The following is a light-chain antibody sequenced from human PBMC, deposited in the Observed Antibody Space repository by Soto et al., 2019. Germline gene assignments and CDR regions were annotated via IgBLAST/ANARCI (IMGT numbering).Light chain of an antibody. CDR2: ATS. V-gene: IGKV1-39*01. J-gene: IGKJ1*01. Sequence: DIQMPQSPSSLSASVGDRVTITCRASQNIRSYLNWYQQKPGKAPQLLIYATSSVQTGVPSRFSASVSGTDFSLVISELQPEDSAAYDGQQGYSSRWTSGRRTNVEI. CDR1: QNIRSY. CDR3: QQGYSSRWT.